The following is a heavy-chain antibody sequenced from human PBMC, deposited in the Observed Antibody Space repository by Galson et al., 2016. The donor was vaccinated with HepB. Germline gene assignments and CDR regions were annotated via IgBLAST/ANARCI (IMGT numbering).Heavy chain of an antibody. V-gene: IGHV5-51*01. D-gene: IGHD5-12*01. Sequence: QSGAEVKKPGESLKISCEGSGYNFTTYCIGWVRQMPGKGLEWMGIMYPGDSETIYSPSLQGQVTISADKSISTAYLQWSSLKASDTAMYYCARQNSGYEFWSFDYWGQGTLVTVSS. J-gene: IGHJ4*02. CDR3: ARQNSGYEFWSFDY. CDR1: GYNFTTYC. CDR2: MYPGDSET.